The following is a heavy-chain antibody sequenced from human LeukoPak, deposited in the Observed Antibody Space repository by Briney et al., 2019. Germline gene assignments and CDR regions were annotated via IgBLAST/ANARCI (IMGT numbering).Heavy chain of an antibody. V-gene: IGHV3-23*01. Sequence: PGGSLRLSRAASGFTFSSYAMSWVRQAPGKGLEWVSAISGSGGSTYYADSVKGRFTISRDNSKNTLYLQMNSLRAEDTAVYYCAKDSLAQRGIQLWHWGQGTLVTVSS. CDR2: ISGSGGST. CDR1: GFTFSSYA. D-gene: IGHD5-18*01. CDR3: AKDSLAQRGIQLWH. J-gene: IGHJ4*02.